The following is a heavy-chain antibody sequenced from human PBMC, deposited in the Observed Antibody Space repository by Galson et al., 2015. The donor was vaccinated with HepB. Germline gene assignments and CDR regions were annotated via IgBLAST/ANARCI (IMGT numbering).Heavy chain of an antibody. CDR2: ISGSGSTTI. J-gene: IGHJ5*02. Sequence: SLRLSCAASGFTFTDYSMSWVRQAPGKGLEWVSDISGSGSTTIFYANSVKGRFTISRDNAKNSVYLQMSSLRAEDTAVYYCARATLTWFDPWGQGALVTISS. CDR3: ARATLTWFDP. V-gene: IGHV3-11*01. D-gene: IGHD2/OR15-2a*01. CDR1: GFTFTDYS.